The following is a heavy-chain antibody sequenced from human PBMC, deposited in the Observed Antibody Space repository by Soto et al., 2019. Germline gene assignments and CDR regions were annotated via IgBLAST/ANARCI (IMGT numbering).Heavy chain of an antibody. CDR3: ARELNYYDSSGYHSTEGAH. CDR1: GFTFTSYT. D-gene: IGHD3-22*01. V-gene: IGHV3-21*01. Sequence: EVQLVESGGGLVKPGGSLRLSCAASGFTFTSYTMNWVRQAPGKGLEWVSSISSSSNYIYYADSVKGRFTISRDNAKNSLYLQINILRAEDTAVYYCARELNYYDSSGYHSTEGAHWGQGTLVTVSS. CDR2: ISSSSNYI. J-gene: IGHJ4*02.